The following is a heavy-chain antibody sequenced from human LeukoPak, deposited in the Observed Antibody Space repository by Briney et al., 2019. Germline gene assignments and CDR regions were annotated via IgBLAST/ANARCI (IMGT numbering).Heavy chain of an antibody. J-gene: IGHJ6*03. CDR1: GGSISSYY. CDR3: ARHQSYDVVPVAFRSRYYYYMDV. D-gene: IGHD2-2*01. V-gene: IGHV4-59*08. Sequence: SETLSLTCTVSGGSISSYYWSWIRQPPGKGLEWIGYIYYSGSTNYNPSLKSRVTVSVDTSKNQFSLKLSSVTAADTAVYYCARHQSYDVVPVAFRSRYYYYMDVWGKGTTVTVSS. CDR2: IYYSGST.